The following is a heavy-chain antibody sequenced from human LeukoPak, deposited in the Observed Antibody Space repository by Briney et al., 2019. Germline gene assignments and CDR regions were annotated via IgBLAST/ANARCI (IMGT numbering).Heavy chain of an antibody. CDR2: INPNSGGT. D-gene: IGHD5-18*01. Sequence: GASVKVSCKASGYTFTGYYMHWVRQAPGQGLEWMGWINPNSGGTNYAQKFQGRVTMTRDTSINTAYMELSRLTSDDTAVYYCARDRSPAPGRSYGRDHFDHWGQGTLVTVSS. CDR3: ARDRSPAPGRSYGRDHFDH. J-gene: IGHJ4*02. CDR1: GYTFTGYY. V-gene: IGHV1-2*02.